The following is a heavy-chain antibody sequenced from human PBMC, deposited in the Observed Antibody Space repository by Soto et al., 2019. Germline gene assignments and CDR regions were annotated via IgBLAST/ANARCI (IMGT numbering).Heavy chain of an antibody. CDR2: ISYDGNNK. Sequence: GGSLRLSCAVSGITFSSYAMHWVRQAPGRGLEWVAGISYDGNNKYYTDSVRGRFTISRDSSKNTMSLQMNSLRGEDTAVYYCARGTAIVQVPAAARFDPCCQGAQVTVS. J-gene: IGHJ5*02. D-gene: IGHD2-2*01. CDR1: GITFSSYA. V-gene: IGHV3-30-3*01. CDR3: ARGTAIVQVPAAARFDP.